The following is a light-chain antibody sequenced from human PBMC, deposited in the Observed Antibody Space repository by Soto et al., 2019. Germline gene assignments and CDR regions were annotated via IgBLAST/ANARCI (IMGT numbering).Light chain of an antibody. V-gene: IGKV1-27*01. CDR3: QKYNSAPWT. CDR2: AAS. CDR1: QVINTY. Sequence: DIQMTQSPSSLSASVGDRVTITCRASQVINTYLAWYQQKPGKVPKLLIYAASTLQSGVPFRFSGSGSGTDFTLTISRLQPEDVAPYYCQKYNSAPWTFGQGTKVEIK. J-gene: IGKJ1*01.